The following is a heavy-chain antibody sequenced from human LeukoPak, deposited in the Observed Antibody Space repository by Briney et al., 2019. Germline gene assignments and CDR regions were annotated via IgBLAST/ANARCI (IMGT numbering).Heavy chain of an antibody. D-gene: IGHD4-17*01. CDR1: GFTFSSYA. J-gene: IGHJ3*02. Sequence: PGGSLRLSCAASGFTFSSYAMSWVRQAPGKGLEWVSAISGSGGSTYYADSVKGRFTISRDNSKNTLYLHMNSLRADDTAVYYCAKAEYGDYGGAFDIWGQGTMVTVSS. CDR2: ISGSGGST. V-gene: IGHV3-23*01. CDR3: AKAEYGDYGGAFDI.